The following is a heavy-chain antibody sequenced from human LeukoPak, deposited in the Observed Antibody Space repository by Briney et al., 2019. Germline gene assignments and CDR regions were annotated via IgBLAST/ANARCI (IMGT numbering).Heavy chain of an antibody. CDR1: GYTFTSHA. V-gene: IGHV1-18*01. CDR2: ITVYNGNT. CDR3: ARGASTYYDSSDYFDY. J-gene: IGHJ4*02. Sequence: ASVKVSCKASGYTFTSHAISWVRQAPGQGPEWIGWITVYNGNTIYAQKLQGRVTMTTDTCTSTAYMELRSLRSDDTAVYYCARGASTYYDSSDYFDYWGQGTLVTVSS. D-gene: IGHD3-22*01.